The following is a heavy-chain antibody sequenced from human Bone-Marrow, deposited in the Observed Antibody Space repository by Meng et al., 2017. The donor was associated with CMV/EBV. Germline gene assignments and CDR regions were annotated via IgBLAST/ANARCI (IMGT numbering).Heavy chain of an antibody. Sequence: GGSLRLFCVVSGFTVSSNYMSWVRQAPGKGLEWVAVIWHDGSNKYYADSVKGRFTISRDSSKNTLYLQMNSLRAEDTAVYYCARDTVYMGDAFDIWGQGTMVTVSS. V-gene: IGHV3-33*08. D-gene: IGHD4-11*01. CDR3: ARDTVYMGDAFDI. J-gene: IGHJ3*02. CDR2: IWHDGSNK. CDR1: GFTVSSNY.